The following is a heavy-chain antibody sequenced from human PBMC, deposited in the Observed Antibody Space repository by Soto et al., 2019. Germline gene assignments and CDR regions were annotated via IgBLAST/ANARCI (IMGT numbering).Heavy chain of an antibody. CDR3: AKAKNDYNWDNRPPFDY. V-gene: IGHV3-23*01. Sequence: GGSLRLSFEVSGFTLRNYAMTWVRQAPGKGLEWVSLISANDVGTYYAESVKTRFTISTDQSRNTVYLQMDSLRADDTAIYYCAKAKNDYNWDNRPPFDYWGQGTLVTVSS. D-gene: IGHD1-20*01. CDR2: ISANDVGT. CDR1: GFTLRNYA. J-gene: IGHJ4*02.